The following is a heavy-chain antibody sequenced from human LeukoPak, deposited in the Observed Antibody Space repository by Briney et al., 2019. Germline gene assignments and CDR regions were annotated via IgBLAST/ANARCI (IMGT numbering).Heavy chain of an antibody. Sequence: PGGSLRLSCAASGFTFSSYSMNWVCQAPGKGLEWVSSISSSSSYIYYADSVKGRFTISRDNAKNSLYLQMNSLRAEDTAVYYCARDLANYYDSSGYFQHWGQGTLVTVSS. CDR1: GFTFSSYS. V-gene: IGHV3-21*01. D-gene: IGHD3-22*01. CDR2: ISSSSSYI. CDR3: ARDLANYYDSSGYFQH. J-gene: IGHJ1*01.